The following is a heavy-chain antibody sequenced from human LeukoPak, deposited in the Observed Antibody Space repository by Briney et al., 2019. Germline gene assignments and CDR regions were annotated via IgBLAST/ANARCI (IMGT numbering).Heavy chain of an antibody. Sequence: ASVKVSCKVSGYTFTDYYMHWVQQAPGQGLEWMGLVDPEDGETIYAEKFQGRVTITADTSTDTAYMELSSLRSEDTAVYYCATGYDFWSGYYRNKFDPWGQGTLVTVSS. J-gene: IGHJ5*02. CDR1: GYTFTDYY. V-gene: IGHV1-69-2*01. CDR3: ATGYDFWSGYYRNKFDP. CDR2: VDPEDGET. D-gene: IGHD3-3*01.